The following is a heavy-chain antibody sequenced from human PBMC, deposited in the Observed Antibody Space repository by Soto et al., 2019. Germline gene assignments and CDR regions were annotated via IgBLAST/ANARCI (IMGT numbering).Heavy chain of an antibody. Sequence: SLRLSCAASGFTFSSYAMSWVRQAPGKGLEWVSAISGSGGSTYYADSVKGRFTISRDNSKNTLYLQMNSLRAEDTAVYYCAKDGGRGSVLIWFGEDYYYYGMDVWGQGTTLTVSS. CDR3: AKDGGRGSVLIWFGEDYYYYGMDV. CDR1: GFTFSSYA. J-gene: IGHJ6*02. CDR2: ISGSGGST. D-gene: IGHD3-10*01. V-gene: IGHV3-23*01.